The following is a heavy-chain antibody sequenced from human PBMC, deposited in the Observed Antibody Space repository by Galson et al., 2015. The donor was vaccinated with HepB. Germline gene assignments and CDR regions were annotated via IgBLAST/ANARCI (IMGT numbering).Heavy chain of an antibody. CDR2: IRRKAYGGTT. CDR3: SGNQWLDGVDWFDP. CDR1: GLTFGDYG. V-gene: IGHV3-49*04. D-gene: IGHD6-19*01. J-gene: IGHJ5*02. Sequence: SLRLSCAASGLTFGDYGLNWVRQAPGKGLEWVGLIRRKAYGGTTEYAASVKGRFTISRDDSKSIAYLQMNSLKTEDTAVYYCSGNQWLDGVDWFDPWGQGTLVTVSS.